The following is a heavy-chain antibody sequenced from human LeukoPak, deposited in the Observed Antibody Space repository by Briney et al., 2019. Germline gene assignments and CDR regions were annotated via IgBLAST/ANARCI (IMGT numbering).Heavy chain of an antibody. J-gene: IGHJ4*02. CDR2: MWYDGSNK. V-gene: IGHV3-33*01. Sequence: GGSLRLSCAASGFTFSSYGMHWVRQAPGKGLEWVAVMWYDGSNKYYADSVKGRFTISRDNSKNTLYLQMNSLRAEDTAVYYCARAGHYYDSSGYLLGYWGQGTLVTVSS. D-gene: IGHD3-22*01. CDR1: GFTFSSYG. CDR3: ARAGHYYDSSGYLLGY.